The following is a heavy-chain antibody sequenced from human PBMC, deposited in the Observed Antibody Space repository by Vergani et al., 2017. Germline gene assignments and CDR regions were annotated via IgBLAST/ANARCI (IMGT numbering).Heavy chain of an antibody. CDR3: ARGRWLRGQT. CDR1: GGTFSSYA. Sequence: QVQLVQSGAEVKKPGSSVKVSCKASGGTFSSYAIRWVRQAPGQGLGWMGGIIPIFGTANYAQKFQGRVTITADEATSAAYMGLSSLRSEDTAVYYCARGRWLRGQTWGQGSLVTVSS. V-gene: IGHV1-69*01. J-gene: IGHJ4*02. CDR2: IIPIFGTA. D-gene: IGHD5-12*01.